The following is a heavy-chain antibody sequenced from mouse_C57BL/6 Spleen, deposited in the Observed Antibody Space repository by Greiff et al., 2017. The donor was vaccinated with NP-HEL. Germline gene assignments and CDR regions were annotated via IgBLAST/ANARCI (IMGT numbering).Heavy chain of an antibody. D-gene: IGHD4-1*01. CDR2: IDPETGGT. J-gene: IGHJ2*01. Sequence: VQLQQSGAELVRPGASVTLSCTASGYTFTAYEMHWVQQTPVHGLEWIGAIDPETGGTAYNQTFTGKAILTADKSSSTAYMELRSLTSEDSAVYYCTKPNHDYWGQGTTLTVAS. V-gene: IGHV1-15*01. CDR1: GYTFTAYE. CDR3: TKPNHDY.